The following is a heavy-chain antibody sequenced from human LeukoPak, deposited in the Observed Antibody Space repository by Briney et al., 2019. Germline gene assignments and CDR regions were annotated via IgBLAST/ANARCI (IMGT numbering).Heavy chain of an antibody. J-gene: IGHJ4*02. CDR1: GYSFSSYW. Sequence: GESLKISXKGSGYSFSSYWIGWVRQKPGKGLEWTGIIYPGDSDTRYSRSFQGQVTISADKSISTAYLQWSSLKASDTAMYYCARLAEQWLGDYWGQGTLVTVSS. CDR3: ARLAEQWLGDY. D-gene: IGHD6-19*01. CDR2: IYPGDSDT. V-gene: IGHV5-51*01.